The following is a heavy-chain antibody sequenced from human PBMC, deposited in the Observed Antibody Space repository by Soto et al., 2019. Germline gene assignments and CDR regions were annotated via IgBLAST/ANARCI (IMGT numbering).Heavy chain of an antibody. CDR3: ASGYSSSWAHYYYGMDV. Sequence: SVKVSCKASGGTFSSYAISWVRQAPGQGLEWMGGIIPIFGTANYAQKFQGRVTITADESTSTAYMELSSLRSEDTAVYYCASGYSSSWAHYYYGMDVWGQGTTVTVS. V-gene: IGHV1-69*13. J-gene: IGHJ6*02. CDR2: IIPIFGTA. D-gene: IGHD6-13*01. CDR1: GGTFSSYA.